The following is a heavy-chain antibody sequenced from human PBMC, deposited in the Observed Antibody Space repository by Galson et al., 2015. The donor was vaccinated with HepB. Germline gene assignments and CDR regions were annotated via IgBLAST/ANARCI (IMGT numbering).Heavy chain of an antibody. Sequence: SVKVSCKASGYTFTSYAFTWVRQAPGQGLEWMGWISAYNGGTTNAQRFQGRVTMTTETSTSTAYMELRSLRSDDTAVYYCARAIYVNHGGNDAFDMWGQGTMVTVSS. CDR3: ARAIYVNHGGNDAFDM. V-gene: IGHV1-18*01. CDR2: ISAYNGGT. D-gene: IGHD3-16*01. J-gene: IGHJ3*02. CDR1: GYTFTSYA.